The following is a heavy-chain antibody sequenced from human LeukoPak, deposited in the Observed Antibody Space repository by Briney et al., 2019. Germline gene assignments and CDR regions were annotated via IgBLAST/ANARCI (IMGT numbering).Heavy chain of an antibody. V-gene: IGHV1-69*04. Sequence: SVKVSCTASGGTFSSYAISWVRQAPGQGLEWMGRIIPILGIANYAQKFQGRVTITADKSTSTAYMELSSLRSEDTAVYYCARAGYSSSWDTYYFDYWGQGTLVTVSS. CDR1: GGTFSSYA. J-gene: IGHJ4*02. D-gene: IGHD6-13*01. CDR2: IIPILGIA. CDR3: ARAGYSSSWDTYYFDY.